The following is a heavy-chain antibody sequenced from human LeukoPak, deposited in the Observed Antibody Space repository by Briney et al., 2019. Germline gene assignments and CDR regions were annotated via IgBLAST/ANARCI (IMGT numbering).Heavy chain of an antibody. CDR1: GTTFSSYA. CDR2: ISGSGGST. Sequence: GGSLRLSCAASGTTFSSYAMSWVRQAPGKGLEWVSTISGSGGSTYYPDSVKGRFTISRDNSKNTLYLQMNSLRAEDTAIYYRAKPRAMTTGVGRYFDLWGRGTLVTVSS. CDR3: AKPRAMTTGVGRYFDL. J-gene: IGHJ2*01. D-gene: IGHD1-1*01. V-gene: IGHV3-23*01.